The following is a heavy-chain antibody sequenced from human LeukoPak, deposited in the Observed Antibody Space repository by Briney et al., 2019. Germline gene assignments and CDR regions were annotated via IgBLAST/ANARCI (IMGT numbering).Heavy chain of an antibody. CDR3: ASPPTVTTGI. Sequence: PGGSLRLSCAASGFTFSSYAMHWVRQAPGKGLEWVAVISYDGSNKYYADSVKGRFTISRDNSKNTLYLQMNSLRAEDTAVYYCASPPTVTTGIWGQGTLVTVSS. V-gene: IGHV3-30*04. CDR2: ISYDGSNK. D-gene: IGHD4-17*01. J-gene: IGHJ4*02. CDR1: GFTFSSYA.